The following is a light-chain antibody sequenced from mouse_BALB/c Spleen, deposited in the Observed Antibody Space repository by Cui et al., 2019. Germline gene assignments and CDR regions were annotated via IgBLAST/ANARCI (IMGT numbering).Light chain of an antibody. CDR1: ENIYSN. Sequence: DIQLTQSPASLSVSVGETVTITCRASENIYSNLAWYQQKQGKSPQLLVYAATNLADGVPSRFRGSGSGTQYSLKNNSLQSEDFGSYYCQHFWGTPFTFGSGTKLEIK. CDR2: AAT. V-gene: IGKV12-46*01. CDR3: QHFWGTPFT. J-gene: IGKJ4*01.